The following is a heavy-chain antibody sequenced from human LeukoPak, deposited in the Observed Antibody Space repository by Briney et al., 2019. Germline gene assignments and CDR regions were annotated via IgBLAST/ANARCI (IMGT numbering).Heavy chain of an antibody. CDR3: AKSPRSAADNWFDP. CDR2: ISAGGGST. J-gene: IGHJ5*02. CDR1: GFTLSTYA. D-gene: IGHD6-13*01. Sequence: GGSLRLSCAASGFTLSTYAMNWVRQAPGKGLEWVSGISAGGGSTYYADSVKGRFTISRDNSKDTLYLQMNSLTVEDTAVYYCAKSPRSAADNWFDPWGQGTLVTVSS. V-gene: IGHV3-23*01.